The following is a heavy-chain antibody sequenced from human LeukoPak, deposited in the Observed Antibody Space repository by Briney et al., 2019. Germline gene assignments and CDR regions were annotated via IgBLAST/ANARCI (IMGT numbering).Heavy chain of an antibody. J-gene: IGHJ5*02. CDR3: ATDWTLRGVPTFFDP. CDR2: ESGSGHNT. D-gene: IGHD3-10*01. V-gene: IGHV3-23*01. Sequence: GGSLRLSCEASGFTITNHVMTWVRQAPGKGPEWVASESGSGHNTYYSESVRGRFAISRDNSKNTLFLQLNSLRVEDMAVYYCATDWTLRGVPTFFDPWGQGTVVSVSS. CDR1: GFTITNHV.